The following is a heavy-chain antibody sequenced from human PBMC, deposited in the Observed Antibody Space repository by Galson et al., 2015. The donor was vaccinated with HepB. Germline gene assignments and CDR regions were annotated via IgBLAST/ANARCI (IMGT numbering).Heavy chain of an antibody. J-gene: IGHJ4*02. CDR3: VGTTSKDY. Sequence: SLRLSCAASVFTVRNNYMSWVRQTPGKGLEWVSVIYSAGSTYYAASVKGRFTISRDNSENKTYLQMNSLRTEDTAVYYCVGTTSKDYWGQGTLVTVSS. CDR2: IYSAGST. V-gene: IGHV3-53*01. CDR1: VFTVRNNY. D-gene: IGHD7-27*01.